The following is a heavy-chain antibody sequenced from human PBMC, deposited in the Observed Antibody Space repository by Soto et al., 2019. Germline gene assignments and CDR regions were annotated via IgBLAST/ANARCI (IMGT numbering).Heavy chain of an antibody. Sequence: ASVKVSCKASGYTFTGYYMHWVRQAPGQGLEWMGWINPNSGGTNYAQKFQGWVTMTRDTSISTAYMELSRLRSDDTAVYYRARDGDSSSWTDFDYWGQGTLVTVSS. CDR1: GYTFTGYY. CDR2: INPNSGGT. D-gene: IGHD6-13*01. J-gene: IGHJ4*02. V-gene: IGHV1-2*04. CDR3: ARDGDSSSWTDFDY.